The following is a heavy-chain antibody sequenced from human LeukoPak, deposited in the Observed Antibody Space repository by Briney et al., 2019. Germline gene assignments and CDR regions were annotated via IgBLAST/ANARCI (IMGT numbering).Heavy chain of an antibody. Sequence: GASVKVSCKASGYTFTSYYMHWVRQAPGQGLEWMGIINPSGGSTSYAQKFQGRVTMTRDTSTSTVYVELSSLRSEDTAVYYCAKTAGAAGTFDYWGQGTLVTVSS. J-gene: IGHJ4*02. CDR2: INPSGGST. CDR1: GYTFTSYY. V-gene: IGHV1-46*01. CDR3: AKTAGAAGTFDY. D-gene: IGHD6-13*01.